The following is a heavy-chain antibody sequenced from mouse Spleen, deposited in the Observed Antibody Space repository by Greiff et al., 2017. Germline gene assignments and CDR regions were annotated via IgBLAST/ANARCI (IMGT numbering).Heavy chain of an antibody. V-gene: IGHV5-9*04. D-gene: IGHD1-2*01. CDR3: ARRVYYGYAWDY. Sequence: EVKLMESGGGLVKLGGSLKLSCAASGFTFSSYAMSWVRQTPEKRLEWVATISSGGGNTYYPDSVKGRFTISRDNAKNTLYLQMSSLKSEDTAMYYCARRVYYGYAWDYWGQGTSVTVSS. J-gene: IGHJ4*01. CDR1: GFTFSSYA. CDR2: ISSGGGNT.